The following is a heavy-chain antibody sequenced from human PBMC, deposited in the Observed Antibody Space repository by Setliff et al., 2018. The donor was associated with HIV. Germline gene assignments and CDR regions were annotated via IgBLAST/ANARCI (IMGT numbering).Heavy chain of an antibody. V-gene: IGHV3-9*01. Sequence: PGGSLRLSCATSGFNFDDYAMHWVRQAPGKGLEWVSGISWNSGNIGYADSVKGRFTISRDNAKNSLYLQMNSLRAEDTAVYYRARGRGGYYYAYFDYWGQGTLVTVSS. J-gene: IGHJ4*02. CDR2: ISWNSGNI. CDR3: ARGRGGYYYAYFDY. CDR1: GFNFDDYA. D-gene: IGHD3-22*01.